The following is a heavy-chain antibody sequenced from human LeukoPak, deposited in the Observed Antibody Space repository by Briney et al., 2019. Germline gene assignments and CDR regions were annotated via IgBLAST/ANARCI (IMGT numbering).Heavy chain of an antibody. CDR2: IKQDGSEK. Sequence: GGSLRLSCAASGFTFSSYWMSWVRQAPGKGLEWVANIKQDGSEKYYVDSVKGRFTISRDNAKNSLYLQMNSLRAEDTAVYYCARVAAGHYYYYYMDVWGKGTTVTVSS. V-gene: IGHV3-7*01. D-gene: IGHD6-13*01. J-gene: IGHJ6*03. CDR1: GFTFSSYW. CDR3: ARVAAGHYYYYYMDV.